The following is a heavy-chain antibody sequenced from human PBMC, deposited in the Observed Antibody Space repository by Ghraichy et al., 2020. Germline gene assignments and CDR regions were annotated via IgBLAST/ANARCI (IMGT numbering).Heavy chain of an antibody. Sequence: SETLYLTCTVSGGSISSYYWSWIRQPPGKGLEWIGYIYYSGSTNYNPSLKSRVTISVDTSKNQFSLKLSSVTAADTAVYYCARETDRGVFDYWGQGTLVTVSS. J-gene: IGHJ4*02. CDR1: GGSISSYY. CDR3: ARETDRGVFDY. D-gene: IGHD1-14*01. CDR2: IYYSGST. V-gene: IGHV4-59*01.